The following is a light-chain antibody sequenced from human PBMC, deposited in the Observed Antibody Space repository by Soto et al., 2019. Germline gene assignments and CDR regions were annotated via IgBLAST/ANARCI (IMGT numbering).Light chain of an antibody. Sequence: IQMTQSPSTLSASVGDRVTITCRASQSISSWLAWYQQKPGKAPKLLIYKASSLESGVPSRFSGSGSGTEFTLTISSLQPDDFATYYCQRYNSYSRTFGQGTKVEIK. CDR1: QSISSW. CDR2: KAS. J-gene: IGKJ1*01. CDR3: QRYNSYSRT. V-gene: IGKV1-5*03.